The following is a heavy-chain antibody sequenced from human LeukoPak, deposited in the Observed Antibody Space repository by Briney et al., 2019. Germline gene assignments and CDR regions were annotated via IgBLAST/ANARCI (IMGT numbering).Heavy chain of an antibody. D-gene: IGHD5-18*01. CDR2: ISYSGST. J-gene: IGHJ4*02. Sequence: SETLSLTCTVSGGFISTYYWSWIRQPPGKGLEWIGFISYSGSTYHNPSLKSRVTMSVDTSKNQFSLNLRSVTAADTAVYYCARDRYSYSFWGQGILVTVSS. CDR3: ARDRYSYSF. V-gene: IGHV4-59*01. CDR1: GGFISTYY.